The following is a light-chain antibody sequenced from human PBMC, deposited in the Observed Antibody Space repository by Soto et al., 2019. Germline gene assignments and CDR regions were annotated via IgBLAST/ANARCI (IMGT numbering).Light chain of an antibody. V-gene: IGLV1-51*02. CDR3: GAWDTSLSGGV. CDR1: SSNFGNNY. Sequence: QSALTQPPSVSAAPGQKVTISCSGSSSNFGNNYVSWYQQLPGTAPKLLIFEDNKRPSGIPDRFSGSKSGTSATLGFTGLQTGDEADYYCGAWDTSLSGGVFGTGTKVTVL. J-gene: IGLJ1*01. CDR2: EDN.